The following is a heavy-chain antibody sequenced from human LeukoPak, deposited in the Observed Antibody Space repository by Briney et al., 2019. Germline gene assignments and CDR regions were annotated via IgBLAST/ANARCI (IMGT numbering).Heavy chain of an antibody. CDR3: ARTLSRYYDSSGYSLLFDY. CDR1: GYTFSDYY. Sequence: ASVKVSCKTSGYTFSDYYIHWIRQAPGQGLEWVGWINPNSGGTNYAQKFQGRVTMTRDTSISAAYMELSRLRSDDTAVYYCARTLSRYYDSSGYSLLFDYWGQGTLVTVSS. CDR2: INPNSGGT. V-gene: IGHV1-2*02. D-gene: IGHD3-22*01. J-gene: IGHJ4*02.